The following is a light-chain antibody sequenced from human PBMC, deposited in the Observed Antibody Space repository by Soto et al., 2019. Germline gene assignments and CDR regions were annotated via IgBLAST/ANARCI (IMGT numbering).Light chain of an antibody. CDR1: SSNVGTYS. CDR3: AAWDDSLNGCV. CDR2: SDN. V-gene: IGLV1-44*01. J-gene: IGLJ1*01. Sequence: QSVLTQPPSASLTPGHRVTISCSGSSSNVGTYSVSCYQQFPGTAPRLLIYSDNQRPSGVPDRFSASKSGASASLAISGLQSEDDADFYCAAWDDSLNGCVFGTGTKVTVL.